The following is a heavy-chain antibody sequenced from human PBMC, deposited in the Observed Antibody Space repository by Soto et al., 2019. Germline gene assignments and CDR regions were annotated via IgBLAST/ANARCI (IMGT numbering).Heavy chain of an antibody. CDR3: ARDKGVPAAMGYYYYGMDV. V-gene: IGHV3-30-3*01. D-gene: IGHD2-2*01. Sequence: HPGGSLRLSCAASGFTFSSYAMHWVRQAPGKGLEWVAVISYDGSNKYYADSVKGRFTISRDNSKNTLYLQMNSLRAEDTAVYYCARDKGVPAAMGYYYYGMDVWGQGTTVTVSS. J-gene: IGHJ6*02. CDR2: ISYDGSNK. CDR1: GFTFSSYA.